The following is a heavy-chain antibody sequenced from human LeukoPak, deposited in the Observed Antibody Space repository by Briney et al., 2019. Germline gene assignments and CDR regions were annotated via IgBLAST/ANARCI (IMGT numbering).Heavy chain of an antibody. CDR1: GFTFSDYF. CDR3: ATTINHYSGSSLPDAFDL. J-gene: IGHJ3*01. CDR2: ISMTGITI. D-gene: IGHD1-26*01. Sequence: GGSLRLSCTASGFTFSDYFLTWIRQAPGKGLEWISYISMTGITISYADSVKGRFDISRDNTKNSLFLQMSSLRAEDTAVYYCATTINHYSGSSLPDAFDLWGQGTLVTVSS. V-gene: IGHV3-11*01.